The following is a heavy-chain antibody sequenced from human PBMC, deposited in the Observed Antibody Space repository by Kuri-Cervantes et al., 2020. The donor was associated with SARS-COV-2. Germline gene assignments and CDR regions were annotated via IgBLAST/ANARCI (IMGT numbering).Heavy chain of an antibody. CDR1: GFTFIGHA. Sequence: GESLKISCAASGFTFIGHAMNWVRQAPGKGLEWVSGISGSGSRTYYADSVKGRFTISRDNSKNTLYLEMNSLRAEDTAVYYCARDPTAHYDFWTGYYGNNWFDPWGQGTLVTVSS. D-gene: IGHD3-3*01. V-gene: IGHV3-23*01. CDR3: ARDPTAHYDFWTGYYGNNWFDP. CDR2: ISGSGSRT. J-gene: IGHJ5*02.